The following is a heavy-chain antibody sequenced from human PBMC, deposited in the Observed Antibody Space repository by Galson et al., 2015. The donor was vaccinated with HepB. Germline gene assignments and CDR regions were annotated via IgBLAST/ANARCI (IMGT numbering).Heavy chain of an antibody. CDR3: ARQPNYYDKSLDH. J-gene: IGHJ4*02. D-gene: IGHD3-22*01. CDR2: IIPLFGRA. CDR1: GGTFSSYV. Sequence: SVKVSCKASGGTFSSYVISWMRQAPGQGLEWMGGIIPLFGRANYAQKFQGRVTITADESTGTAYMELSGLRSEDTAVYYCARQPNYYDKSLDHWGQGTLVTVSS. V-gene: IGHV1-69*13.